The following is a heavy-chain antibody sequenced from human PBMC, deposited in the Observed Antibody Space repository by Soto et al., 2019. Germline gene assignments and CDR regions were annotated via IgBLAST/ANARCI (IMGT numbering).Heavy chain of an antibody. Sequence: HPGGSLRLSCAASGFTFSSYAMSWVRQAPGKELEWVSAISGSGGSTYYADSVRGRFTISRDNSKNTLYLQMNSLRAEDTAVYYCAKLGPTRTTLRYFDWLRLGGMDVWGQGTTVTVSS. J-gene: IGHJ6*02. D-gene: IGHD3-9*01. CDR3: AKLGPTRTTLRYFDWLRLGGMDV. CDR1: GFTFSSYA. V-gene: IGHV3-23*01. CDR2: ISGSGGST.